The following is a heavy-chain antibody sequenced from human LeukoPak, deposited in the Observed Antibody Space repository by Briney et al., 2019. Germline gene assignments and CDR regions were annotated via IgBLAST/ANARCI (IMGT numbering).Heavy chain of an antibody. CDR2: IYYSGST. V-gene: IGHV4-39*02. CDR1: GGSISSSSYY. CDR3: ARDAKYQLLSNDY. J-gene: IGHJ4*02. D-gene: IGHD2-2*01. Sequence: SETLSLTCTVSGGSISSSSYYWGWIRQPPGKGLEWIGSIYYSGSTYYNPSLKSRVTISVDTSKNQFSLKLSSVTAADTAVYYCARDAKYQLLSNDYWGQGTLVTVSS.